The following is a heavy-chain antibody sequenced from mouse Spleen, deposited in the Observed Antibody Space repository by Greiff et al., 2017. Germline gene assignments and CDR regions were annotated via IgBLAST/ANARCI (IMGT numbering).Heavy chain of an antibody. CDR1: GYAFSSSW. V-gene: IGHV1-82*01. CDR3: ARGGFITTVVAPYYYAMDY. D-gene: IGHD1-1*01. CDR2: IYPGDGDT. J-gene: IGHJ4*01. Sequence: VQLQQSGPELVKPGASVKISCKASGYAFSSSWMNWVKQRPGKGLEWIGRIYPGDGDTNYNGKFKGKATLTADKSSSTAYMQLSSLTSEDSADYFCARGGFITTVVAPYYYAMDYWGQGTSVTVSS.